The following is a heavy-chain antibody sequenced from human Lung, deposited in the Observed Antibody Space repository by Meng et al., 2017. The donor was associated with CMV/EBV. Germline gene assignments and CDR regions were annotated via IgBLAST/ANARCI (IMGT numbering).Heavy chain of an antibody. J-gene: IGHJ6*02. CDR3: ARDVSPRSSAYFAIYYFYALDV. V-gene: IGHV3-21*01. CDR2: ISNSGAYI. Sequence: GGSLRLSXAASGFTFSSYSMNWVRLAPGKGLEWVSSISNSGAYIYYADSVKGRFTISRDNAQNSLFLHMNSLRAEDSAVYYCARDVSPRSSAYFAIYYFYALDVWGQGTTVTVSS. CDR1: GFTFSSYS. D-gene: IGHD2-21*01.